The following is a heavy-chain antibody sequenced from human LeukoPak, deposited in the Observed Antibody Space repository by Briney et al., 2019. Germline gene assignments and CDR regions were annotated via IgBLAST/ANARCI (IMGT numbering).Heavy chain of an antibody. V-gene: IGHV1-2*04. Sequence: ASVKVSCKASGYTFTGYYMHWVRQASGQGLEWMGWINPNSGGTNYAQKFQGWVTMTRDTSISTAYMELSRLRSDDTAVYYCARAKPGATLLKYWGQGTLVTVSS. CDR2: INPNSGGT. D-gene: IGHD1-26*01. CDR3: ARAKPGATLLKY. J-gene: IGHJ4*02. CDR1: GYTFTGYY.